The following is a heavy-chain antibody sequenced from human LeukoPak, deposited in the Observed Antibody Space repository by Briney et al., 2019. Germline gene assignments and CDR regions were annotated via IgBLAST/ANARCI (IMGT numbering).Heavy chain of an antibody. Sequence: SETLSLTCAVSGGPFSGYYWSWIRQPPGKGLEWIGEINHSGSTNYNPSLKSRVTISVDTSKNQFSLKLSSVTAADTAVYYCAVGTGYYFDYWGQGTLVTVSS. D-gene: IGHD1-14*01. CDR3: AVGTGYYFDY. V-gene: IGHV4-34*01. J-gene: IGHJ4*02. CDR1: GGPFSGYY. CDR2: INHSGST.